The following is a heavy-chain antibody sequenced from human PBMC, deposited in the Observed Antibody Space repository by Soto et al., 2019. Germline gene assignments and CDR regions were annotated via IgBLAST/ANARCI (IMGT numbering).Heavy chain of an antibody. CDR3: ATYTSLDY. CDR1: GFTVSNDY. V-gene: IGHV3-53*02. Sequence: EVQLVETGGGLIQPGGSLRLSCAASGFTVSNDYMSWVRQAPGKGLEWVSLIYSGGSTFYADSVKGRFTISRDNSKNTLFLQMNSLRAEDTAVYFCATYTSLDYWGQGTLVTVSS. CDR2: IYSGGST. D-gene: IGHD2-2*02. J-gene: IGHJ4*02.